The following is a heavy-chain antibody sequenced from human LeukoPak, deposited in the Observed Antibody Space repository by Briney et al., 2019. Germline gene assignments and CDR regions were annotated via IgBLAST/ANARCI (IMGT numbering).Heavy chain of an antibody. CDR2: INPNSGGT. D-gene: IGHD1-26*01. J-gene: IGHJ3*02. V-gene: IGHV1-2*02. CDR3: ARGKVSGSYLEDAFDI. CDR1: GYTFTGYY. Sequence: RRASVKVSCKASGYTFTGYYMHWVRQAPGQGLEWMGWINPNSGGTNYAQKFQGRVTMTRDTSISTAYMELSRLRSDDTAVYYCARGKVSGSYLEDAFDIWGQGTMVTVSS.